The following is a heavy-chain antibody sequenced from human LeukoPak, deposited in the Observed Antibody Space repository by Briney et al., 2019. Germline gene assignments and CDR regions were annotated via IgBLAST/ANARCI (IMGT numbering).Heavy chain of an antibody. D-gene: IGHD3-22*01. CDR1: ELTFSDYY. Sequence: GGSLRLSCAASELTFSDYYMSWIRQAPGKGLEWVSYISSRSSYTNYAESLKGRFTISRDNAKNSLYLQMNSLRAEDTAVYYCARHREYYDTTGHGPYYYYGMDVWGQGTTVTVSS. CDR3: ARHREYYDTTGHGPYYYYGMDV. CDR2: ISSRSSYT. V-gene: IGHV3-11*03. J-gene: IGHJ6*02.